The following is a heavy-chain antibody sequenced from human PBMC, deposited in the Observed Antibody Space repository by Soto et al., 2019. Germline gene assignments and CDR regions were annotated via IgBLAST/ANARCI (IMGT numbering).Heavy chain of an antibody. Sequence: GGSLRLSCAASGFTFSSYAMHWVRQAPGKGLEWVAVISYDGSNKYYADSVKGRFTISRDNSKNTLYLQMNSLRAEDTAVYFCARDNRGTFDYWGQGALVTVSS. V-gene: IGHV3-30-3*01. CDR2: ISYDGSNK. J-gene: IGHJ4*02. CDR1: GFTFSSYA. D-gene: IGHD7-27*01. CDR3: ARDNRGTFDY.